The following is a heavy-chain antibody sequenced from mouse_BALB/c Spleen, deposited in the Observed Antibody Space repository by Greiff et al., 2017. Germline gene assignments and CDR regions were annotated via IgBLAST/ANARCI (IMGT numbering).Heavy chain of an antibody. CDR1: GDSITSGY. Sequence: EVKVEESGPSLVKPSQTLSLTCSVTGDSITSGYWNWIRKFPGNKLEYMGYISYSGSTYYNPSLKSRISITRDTSKNQYYLQLNSVTTEDTATYYCARRVAPYWYFDVWGAGTTVTVSS. CDR2: ISYSGST. V-gene: IGHV3-8*02. CDR3: ARRVAPYWYFDV. D-gene: IGHD1-1*01. J-gene: IGHJ1*01.